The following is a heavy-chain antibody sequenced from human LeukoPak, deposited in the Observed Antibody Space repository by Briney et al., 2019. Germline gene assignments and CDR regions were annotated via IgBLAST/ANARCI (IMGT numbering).Heavy chain of an antibody. CDR1: GVSFDDYY. D-gene: IGHD2-21*02. CDR3: TRMTAGHDY. J-gene: IGHJ4*02. CDR2: INHSGYT. Sequence: SETLSLTCAVSGVSFDDYYWSWVRQTPGKGLEWIGEINHSGYTNDSPSLKSRVTLPIDTSRKQFSLNLRSVTVADTGIYYCTRMTAGHDYWGQGTLVTVSS. V-gene: IGHV4-34*01.